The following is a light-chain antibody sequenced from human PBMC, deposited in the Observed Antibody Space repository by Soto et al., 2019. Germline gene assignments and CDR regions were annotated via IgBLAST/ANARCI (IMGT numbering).Light chain of an antibody. CDR2: DDS. V-gene: IGLV3-21*02. J-gene: IGLJ1*01. CDR1: NLGTRS. Sequence: SSELTQPPSVSVAPGQTARITCEGDNLGTRSVHWYQQKPGQAPVLVVYDDSARPSEIPERFSGSNSGSTATLTISRVEAEDEADYYCQVWDGSSAHYVFGSGTKVTVL. CDR3: QVWDGSSAHYV.